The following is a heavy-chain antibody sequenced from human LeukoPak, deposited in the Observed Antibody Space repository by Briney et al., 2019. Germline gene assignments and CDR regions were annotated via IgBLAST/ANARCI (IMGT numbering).Heavy chain of an antibody. CDR2: IKQDGDEK. V-gene: IGHV3-7*03. Sequence: GSLRLSCAASGFTLSGYWMSWVRRAPGKGLEWVANIKQDGDEKYYVDSVKGRFTISRDNSKNTLYLQMNSLRAEDTAVYYCAKPGSYPDYWGQGTLVTVSS. CDR3: AKPGSYPDY. CDR1: GFTLSGYW. J-gene: IGHJ4*02. D-gene: IGHD1-26*01.